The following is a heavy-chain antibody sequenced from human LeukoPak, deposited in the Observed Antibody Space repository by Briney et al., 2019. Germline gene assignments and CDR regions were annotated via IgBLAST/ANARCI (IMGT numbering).Heavy chain of an antibody. CDR2: IYHSGST. D-gene: IGHD3-10*01. CDR3: ARARSDYYGSGSYYEYYYYMDV. V-gene: IGHV4-4*02. Sequence: SGTLSLTCAVSGGSISSSNWWSWVRQPPGKGLEWIGEIYHSGSTNYNPSLKSRVTISVDTSKNQFSLKLSSVTAADTAVYYCARARSDYYGSGSYYEYYYYMDVWGKGTTVTVSS. J-gene: IGHJ6*03. CDR1: GGSISSSNW.